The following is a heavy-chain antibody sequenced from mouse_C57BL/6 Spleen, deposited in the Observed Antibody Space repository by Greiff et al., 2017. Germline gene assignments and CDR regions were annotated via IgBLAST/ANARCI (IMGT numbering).Heavy chain of an antibody. CDR1: GYSITSGYD. D-gene: IGHD4-1*01. V-gene: IGHV3-1*01. CDR3: ARETGTAMDY. CDR2: ISYSGST. J-gene: IGHJ4*01. Sequence: EVQLQQSGPGMVKPSQSLSLTCTVTGYSITSGYDWHWIRHFPGNKLEWMGYISYSGSTNYNQSLKSRISITHDTSKNHFFLKLNSVTTEDTATYYCARETGTAMDYWGQGTSVTVSS.